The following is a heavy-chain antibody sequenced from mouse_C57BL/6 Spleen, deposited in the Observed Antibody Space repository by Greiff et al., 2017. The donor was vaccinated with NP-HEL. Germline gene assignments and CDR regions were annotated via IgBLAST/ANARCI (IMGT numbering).Heavy chain of an antibody. J-gene: IGHJ4*01. Sequence: VQLQQPGAELVKPGASVKLSCKASGYTFTSYWMQWVKQRPGQGLEWIGEIDPSDSYTNYNQKFKGKATLTVDTSSSTAYMQLSSLTSEDSAVYYCARAPGKGTDWGQGTSVTVSS. CDR2: IDPSDSYT. CDR1: GYTFTSYW. V-gene: IGHV1-50*01. D-gene: IGHD4-1*01. CDR3: ARAPGKGTD.